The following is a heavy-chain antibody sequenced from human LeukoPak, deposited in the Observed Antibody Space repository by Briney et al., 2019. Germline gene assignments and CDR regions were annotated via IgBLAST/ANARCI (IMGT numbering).Heavy chain of an antibody. CDR1: GFTFSTYY. D-gene: IGHD2-2*01. V-gene: IGHV1-46*01. Sequence: ASVKVSCKASGFTFSTYYMHWVGQAPGQRLEWMGIVSPSGGSTRYAQKFQGRLTMTRDTSTSTVYMERSSLRSDDTAMYYCARDRSCSSTSCYGDWFDPWGQGTQLIVSS. CDR2: VSPSGGST. J-gene: IGHJ5*02. CDR3: ARDRSCSSTSCYGDWFDP.